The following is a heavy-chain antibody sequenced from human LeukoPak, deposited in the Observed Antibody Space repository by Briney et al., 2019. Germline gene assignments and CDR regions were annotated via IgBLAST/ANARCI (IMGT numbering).Heavy chain of an antibody. D-gene: IGHD5-12*01. J-gene: IGHJ4*02. CDR1: GGSISSYY. CDR3: ARGDMVATTRFDY. CDR2: IYTSGST. V-gene: IGHV4-4*09. Sequence: PSETLSLTCTVTGGSISSYYWSWIRQPPGKGLEWIGYIYTSGSTNYNPSLKSRVTISVDTSKNQFSLKLSSVTAADTAVYYCARGDMVATTRFDYWGQGTLVTVSS.